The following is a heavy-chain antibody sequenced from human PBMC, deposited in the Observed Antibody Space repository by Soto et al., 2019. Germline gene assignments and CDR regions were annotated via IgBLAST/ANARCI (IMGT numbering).Heavy chain of an antibody. CDR1: GFTFSSYG. Sequence: VQLVESGGGVVQPGRSLRLSCAASGFTFSSYGMHWVRQAPGKGLEWVAVIWYDGSNKYYADSVKGRFTISRDNSKNTLYLQMNSLRAEDTAVYYCARSSSWYQYYFDYWGQGTLVTVSS. CDR3: ARSSSWYQYYFDY. D-gene: IGHD6-13*01. CDR2: IWYDGSNK. J-gene: IGHJ4*02. V-gene: IGHV3-33*01.